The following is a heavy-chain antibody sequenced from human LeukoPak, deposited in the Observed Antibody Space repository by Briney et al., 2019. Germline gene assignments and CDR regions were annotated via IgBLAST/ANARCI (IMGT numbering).Heavy chain of an antibody. V-gene: IGHV3-23*01. D-gene: IGHD1-26*01. CDR1: GFTFSSYA. Sequence: GGSLRLSCAASGFTFSSYAMSWARQAPGKGLERVSAISGSGGSTYYADSVKGRFTISRDNSKNTLYLQMNSLRAEDTAVYYCAREHLVGATTDWGQGTLVTVSS. CDR3: AREHLVGATTD. CDR2: ISGSGGST. J-gene: IGHJ4*02.